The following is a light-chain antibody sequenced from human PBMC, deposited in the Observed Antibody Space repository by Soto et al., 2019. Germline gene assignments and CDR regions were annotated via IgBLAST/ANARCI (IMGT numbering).Light chain of an antibody. V-gene: IGLV2-14*01. Sequence: QSVLTQPASVSGSPGQSITISCTGTSSDVGGYNYVSWYQQHPGKAPKLMIYDVSNRPSGVSNRFSGSKSGNTASLTISWLQAEDEAAYYCSSYTSSSTPLVFGGGTKLTVL. CDR2: DVS. CDR3: SSYTSSSTPLV. J-gene: IGLJ2*01. CDR1: SSDVGGYNY.